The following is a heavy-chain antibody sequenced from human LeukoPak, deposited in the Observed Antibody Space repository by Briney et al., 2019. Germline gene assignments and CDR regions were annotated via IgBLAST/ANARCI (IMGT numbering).Heavy chain of an antibody. Sequence: GGSLRLSCAASGFTFSNYAMHWVRQAPGKGLEWVAVISYDGSNKYYADSVKGRFTISRDNSKNTLYLQMNSLRVEDTAVYYCARPGSIVLVAAAIWFDPWGQVTLVTVSS. CDR1: GFTFSNYA. J-gene: IGHJ5*02. CDR3: ARPGSIVLVAAAIWFDP. CDR2: ISYDGSNK. D-gene: IGHD2-15*01. V-gene: IGHV3-30-3*01.